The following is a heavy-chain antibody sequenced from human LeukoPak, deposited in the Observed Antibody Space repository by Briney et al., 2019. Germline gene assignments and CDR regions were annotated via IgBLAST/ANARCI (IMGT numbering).Heavy chain of an antibody. CDR3: ARGGSYYANDFDY. CDR2: INHSGST. D-gene: IGHD1-26*01. CDR1: GGSFSGYY. J-gene: IGHJ4*02. Sequence: SETLSLTCAVHGGSFSGYYWSWLRLPQGKGLEWIGEINHSGSTNYNPSLKSRVTISVDTSKNQFSLKLSSVTAADTAVYYCARGGSYYANDFDYWGQGTLVTVSS. V-gene: IGHV4-34*01.